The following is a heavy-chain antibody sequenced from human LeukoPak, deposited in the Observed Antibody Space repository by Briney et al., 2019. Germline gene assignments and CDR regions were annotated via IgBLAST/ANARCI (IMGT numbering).Heavy chain of an antibody. J-gene: IGHJ5*02. Sequence: SETLSLTYTVSGGSIRSSSHYWGWIRQSPGKGLEWIGTVYYTGTTYYNPSLKSRVTISVDTSKNQFSLRLSSVTAADTAIYYCARLGYSYASGITRAWFDPWGQGTLVTVSS. V-gene: IGHV4-39*07. CDR2: VYYTGTT. CDR3: ARLGYSYASGITRAWFDP. D-gene: IGHD3-10*01. CDR1: GGSIRSSSHY.